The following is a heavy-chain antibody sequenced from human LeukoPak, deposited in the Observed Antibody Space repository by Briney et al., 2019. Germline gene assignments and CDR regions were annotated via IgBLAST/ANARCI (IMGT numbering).Heavy chain of an antibody. CDR3: AKGPSSTFDY. D-gene: IGHD2-2*01. Sequence: GGSLRLSCAASGFTFRTYGMHWVRQAPGKGLEWVAFIRYDGSNKYYADSVKGRFTISRDNSKNTLYLQMNSLRAEDTAVYYCAKGPSSTFDYWGQGTLVTVSS. V-gene: IGHV3-30*02. CDR2: IRYDGSNK. CDR1: GFTFRTYG. J-gene: IGHJ4*02.